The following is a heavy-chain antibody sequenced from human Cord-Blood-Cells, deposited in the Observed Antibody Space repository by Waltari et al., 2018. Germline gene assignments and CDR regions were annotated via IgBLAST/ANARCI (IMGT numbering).Heavy chain of an antibody. D-gene: IGHD2-15*01. CDR3: ARGSPPCSGGSCYAFDI. Sequence: QVQLVQSGAEVKKPGGSVKVSCKASGYTFTGYYMYLVRLAPGQGLEWMGRINPNSGGTNYAQKFQGWVTMTRDRSISTAYMELSRLRSDDTAVYYCARGSPPCSGGSCYAFDIWGQGTMVTVSS. V-gene: IGHV1-2*04. J-gene: IGHJ3*02. CDR1: GYTFTGYY. CDR2: INPNSGGT.